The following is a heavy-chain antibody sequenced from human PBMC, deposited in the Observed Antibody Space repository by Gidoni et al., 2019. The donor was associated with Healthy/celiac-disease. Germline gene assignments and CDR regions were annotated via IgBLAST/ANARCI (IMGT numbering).Heavy chain of an antibody. D-gene: IGHD5-12*01. V-gene: IGHV1-69*06. Sequence: QVQLVQTGAEVKKHGSSVKVYCKASGGTFSSYAISWVRQAPGQGLECMGGIIPIFGTSNYAQKCQGRVTITADKSTITAYMELGSLGSEDTSVYYCATVRGYSGYDAVSDIWGQGTMVTVSS. CDR2: IIPIFGTS. CDR3: ATVRGYSGYDAVSDI. J-gene: IGHJ3*02. CDR1: GGTFSSYA.